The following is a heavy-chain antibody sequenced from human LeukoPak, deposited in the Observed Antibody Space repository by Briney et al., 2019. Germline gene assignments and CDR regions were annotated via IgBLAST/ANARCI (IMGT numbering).Heavy chain of an antibody. J-gene: IGHJ3*02. CDR1: GGSISSYY. CDR3: ARGPGYSSGWYSSSSGAFDI. CDR2: IYYSGST. V-gene: IGHV4-59*01. D-gene: IGHD6-19*01. Sequence: SETLSLTCTVSGGSISSYYWSWIRQPPGKGLEWIGYIYYSGSTNYNPSLKSRVTISVDTSKNQFSLKLSSVTAADTAVYYCARGPGYSSGWYSSSSGAFDIWGQGTMVTVSS.